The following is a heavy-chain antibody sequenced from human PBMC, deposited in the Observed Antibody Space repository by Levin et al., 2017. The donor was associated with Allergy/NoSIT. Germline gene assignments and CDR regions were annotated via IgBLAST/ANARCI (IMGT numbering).Heavy chain of an antibody. CDR1: GFTFSSYA. J-gene: IGHJ4*02. Sequence: GGSLRLSCAASGFTFSSYAMHWVRQAPGKGLEWVAVISYDGSNKYYADSMKGRFTISRDNSKNTLYLQMNSLRAEDTAVYYCARDRVGGATDFDYWGQGTLVTVSS. V-gene: IGHV3-30*04. CDR3: ARDRVGGATDFDY. CDR2: ISYDGSNK. D-gene: IGHD1-26*01.